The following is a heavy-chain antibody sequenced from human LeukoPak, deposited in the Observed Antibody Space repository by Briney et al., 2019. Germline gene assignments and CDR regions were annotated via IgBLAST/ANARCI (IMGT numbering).Heavy chain of an antibody. V-gene: IGHV4-34*01. CDR1: GGSFSGYY. Sequence: SETLSLTCAVYGGSFSGYYWSWIRQPPGKGLEWIGSIYYSGSTYYNPSLKSRVTISVDTSKNQFSLKLSSVTAADTAVYYCARPSENSSGWYGYWGQGTLVTVSS. CDR2: IYYSGST. J-gene: IGHJ4*02. CDR3: ARPSENSSGWYGY. D-gene: IGHD6-19*01.